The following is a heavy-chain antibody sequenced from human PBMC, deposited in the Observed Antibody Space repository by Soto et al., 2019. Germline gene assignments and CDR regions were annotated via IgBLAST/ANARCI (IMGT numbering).Heavy chain of an antibody. D-gene: IGHD3-16*01. CDR2: IHYSGST. CDR1: GVSITSHY. CDR3: TVGGAGHPVDY. J-gene: IGHJ4*02. Sequence: QVQLQESGPGLVKPSETLSLTCTVSGVSITSHYWTWIRQPPAKGLEWVGNIHYSGSTNYSHSLKGRVIISVDTSKNQSSLKLSSVTTADTAVYYCTVGGAGHPVDYWGQGTLVTVSS. V-gene: IGHV4-59*11.